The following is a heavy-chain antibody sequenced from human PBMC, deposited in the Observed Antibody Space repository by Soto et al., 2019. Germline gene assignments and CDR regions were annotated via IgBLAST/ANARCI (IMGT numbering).Heavy chain of an antibody. CDR1: GGSISSYY. Sequence: QVQLQESGPGLVKPSETLSLTCTVSGGSISSYYWSWIRQPAGKGLEWIGRIYTSGSTNYTPSLKSRVTMSVDTSNIQFALKLSSVTAADTAVYYCARDRFILNWNDVYSGAFDIWGQGTMVTVSS. D-gene: IGHD1-1*01. J-gene: IGHJ3*02. V-gene: IGHV4-4*07. CDR3: ARDRFILNWNDVYSGAFDI. CDR2: IYTSGST.